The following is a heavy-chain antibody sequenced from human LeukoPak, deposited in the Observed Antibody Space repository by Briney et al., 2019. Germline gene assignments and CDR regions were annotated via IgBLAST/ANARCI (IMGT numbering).Heavy chain of an antibody. CDR1: GFTFNNYW. CDR2: ISYDGSNK. CDR3: AKAMDQIVRPREYYDFWSGYYKPLYGMDV. J-gene: IGHJ6*02. V-gene: IGHV3-30*18. Sequence: GGSLRLSCAASGFTFNNYWMSWVRQAPGKGLEWVAVISYDGSNKYYADSVKGRFTISRDNSKNTLYLQMNSLRAEDTAVYYCAKAMDQIVRPREYYDFWSGYYKPLYGMDVWGQGTTVTVSS. D-gene: IGHD3-3*01.